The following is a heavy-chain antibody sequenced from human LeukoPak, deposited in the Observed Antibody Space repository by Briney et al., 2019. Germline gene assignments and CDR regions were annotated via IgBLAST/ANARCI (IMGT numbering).Heavy chain of an antibody. D-gene: IGHD3-22*01. CDR1: GYTFTSYA. CDR3: ARGHGFTMILVANDGYYFDY. CDR2: ISPYNGNT. Sequence: GASVKVSFKASGYTFTSYAISWVRQAPGQGLEWLGWISPYNGNTKYAENLQGRVTMTTDTSTSTAYMELRSLRSDDTAVYYCARGHGFTMILVANDGYYFDYWGQGTLVTVSS. J-gene: IGHJ4*02. V-gene: IGHV1-18*01.